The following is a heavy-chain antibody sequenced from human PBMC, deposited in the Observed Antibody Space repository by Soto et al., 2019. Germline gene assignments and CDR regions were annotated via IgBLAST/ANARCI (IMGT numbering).Heavy chain of an antibody. CDR1: AWAFTSYR. CDR3: VRRHVSATGIDWFDP. Sequence: FKPSAWAFTSYRIHGVRQATGQRLEWMGWINAANGDTKYSPKFQGRVTITRDTSASTAYMELSSLRSEDTAVYYCVRRHVSATGIDWFDPWGQGTLVTVS. V-gene: IGHV1-3*01. J-gene: IGHJ5*02. CDR2: INAANGDT. D-gene: IGHD6-13*01.